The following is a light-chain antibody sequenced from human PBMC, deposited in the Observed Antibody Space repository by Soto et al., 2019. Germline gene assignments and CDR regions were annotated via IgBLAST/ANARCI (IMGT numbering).Light chain of an antibody. CDR2: HAS. V-gene: IGKV3D-15*01. J-gene: IGKJ5*01. CDR3: QQYGSSPIT. Sequence: EIVMTQSPAALSVSPGETVTLSCRASQSVNSNLAWYQQKPGQAPRLLIYHASTRATGIPARFSGSGSGTEFTLTISSLQSEDFAIFYCQQYGSSPITFGQGTRLEI. CDR1: QSVNSN.